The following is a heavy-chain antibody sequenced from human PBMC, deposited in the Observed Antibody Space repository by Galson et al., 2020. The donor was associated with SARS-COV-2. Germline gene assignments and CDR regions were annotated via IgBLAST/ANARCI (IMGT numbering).Heavy chain of an antibody. D-gene: IGHD3-3*01. V-gene: IGHV4-31*03. J-gene: IGHJ4*02. Sequence: TLSLTCTVSGGSISSGGYYWSWIRQHPGKGLEWIGYIYYSGSTYYNPSLKSRVTISVDTSKNQFSLKLSSVTAADTAVYYCARAGLAITIFGVVSSFDDWGQGTLVTVSS. CDR3: ARAGLAITIFGVVSSFDD. CDR2: IYYSGST. CDR1: GGSISSGGYY.